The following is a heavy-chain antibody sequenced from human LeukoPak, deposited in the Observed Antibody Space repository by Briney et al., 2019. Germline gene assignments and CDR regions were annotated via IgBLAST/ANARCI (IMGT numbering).Heavy chain of an antibody. J-gene: IGHJ6*02. CDR1: GGSISKYY. D-gene: IGHD1-26*01. CDR3: ARPSRQVGPYYGMDV. Sequence: SETLSLTCAVSGGSISKYYWRWIRQSPGKGLEWIGDIYYNGTTNYNPSLKSRVTISVDTSKNQFSLKVSSVTAADTAVYYCARPSRQVGPYYGMDVWGQGTTVTVSS. V-gene: IGHV4-59*08. CDR2: IYYNGTT.